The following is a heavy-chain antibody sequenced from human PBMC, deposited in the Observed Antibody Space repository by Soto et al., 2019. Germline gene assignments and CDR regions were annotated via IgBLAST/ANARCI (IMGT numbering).Heavy chain of an antibody. Sequence: ELQLVESGGGLVQPGVSLRLSCAASGFSVSINYVNWVRQAPGKGLEWVSVIYSGGTTHYADSVKGRFTISSDTSKNTLYLQMNSLRVEDTAVYYCAGDSTDGDFVDAFDVWGQGTMVTVSS. CDR3: AGDSTDGDFVDAFDV. V-gene: IGHV3-66*01. CDR2: IYSGGTT. CDR1: GFSVSINY. J-gene: IGHJ3*01. D-gene: IGHD4-17*01.